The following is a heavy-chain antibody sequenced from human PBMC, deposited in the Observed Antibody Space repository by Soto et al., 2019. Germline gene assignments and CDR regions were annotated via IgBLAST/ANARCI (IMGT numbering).Heavy chain of an antibody. J-gene: IGHJ4*02. CDR3: ARHSSGAADY. CDR2: IYPGDSDT. CDR1: GYSFTNYW. Sequence: GESLKISCQASGYSFTNYWIGWVRQMPGKGLEWMGIIYPGDSDTRDSPSFQGQVTISADKSISTAYLQWSSLKASDTAIYYCARHSSGAADYWGQGTLVTVSS. D-gene: IGHD1-26*01. V-gene: IGHV5-51*01.